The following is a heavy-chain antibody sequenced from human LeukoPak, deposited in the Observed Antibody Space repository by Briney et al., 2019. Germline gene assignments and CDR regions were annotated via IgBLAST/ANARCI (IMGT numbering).Heavy chain of an antibody. V-gene: IGHV4-34*01. Sequence: SETLSLTCAVYGGSFSGYYWSWIRQPPGKGLEWIGEINHSGSTNYNPSLKSRVTISVDTSKNQFSLKLSSVTAADTAVYYCARGSGYCSSTSCYPYFDYWGQGTLVTVSS. J-gene: IGHJ4*02. D-gene: IGHD2-2*01. CDR3: ARGSGYCSSTSCYPYFDY. CDR1: GGSFSGYY. CDR2: INHSGST.